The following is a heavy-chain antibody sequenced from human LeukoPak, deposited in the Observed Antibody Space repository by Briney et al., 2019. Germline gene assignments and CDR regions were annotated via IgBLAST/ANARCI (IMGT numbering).Heavy chain of an antibody. Sequence: GGSLRLSWAATGFPFKSYAMDWVRQAPGKGLEGVAVISDDGNNKYYADSVKGRFTISRDNSKNTLYLQMNSLRAEDTAIYYCSGVFYYWGQGTLVTVSS. V-gene: IGHV3-30*04. J-gene: IGHJ4*02. CDR2: ISDDGNNK. CDR1: GFPFKSYA. CDR3: SGVFYY.